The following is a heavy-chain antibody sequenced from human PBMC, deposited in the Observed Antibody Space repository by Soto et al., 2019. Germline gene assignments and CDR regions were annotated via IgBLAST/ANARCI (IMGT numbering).Heavy chain of an antibody. CDR2: IKQDGSEK. CDR1: GFTFSSYW. D-gene: IGHD2-8*01. V-gene: IGHV3-7*05. Sequence: EVQLVESGGGLVQPGGSLRLSCAASGFTFSSYWMSWVRQAPGKGLEWVANIKQDGSEKYYVDSVKCRFTISRDNAKNSMYLQMNSLRAEDTAVYYCARLYRDCTNGVCYLGCMDVWGQGTTVTVSS. CDR3: ARLYRDCTNGVCYLGCMDV. J-gene: IGHJ6*02.